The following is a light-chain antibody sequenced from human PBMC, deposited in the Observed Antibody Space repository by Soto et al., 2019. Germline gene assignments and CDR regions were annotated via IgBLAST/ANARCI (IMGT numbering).Light chain of an antibody. CDR3: QQYCNTPLT. Sequence: EIVLTQSPGTLSLSPGERATLSCRASQSVSSSFLAWYQQKPGQAPRLLIYGASSRATGIPDRFSGSRSGTNFHLNISKLEPEDVAVYYCQQYCNTPLTFGRGTKVEIK. CDR2: GAS. J-gene: IGKJ4*01. V-gene: IGKV3-20*01. CDR1: QSVSSSF.